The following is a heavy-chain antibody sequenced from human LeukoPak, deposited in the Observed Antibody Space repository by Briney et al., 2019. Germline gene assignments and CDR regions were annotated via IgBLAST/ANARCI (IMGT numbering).Heavy chain of an antibody. Sequence: PSETLSLTCAVSGGSISSYYWSWIRQPAGKGLEWIGRIYASGSTNYNPSLKSRVTMSVDTSKNQFSLKLSSLTAADTAVYYCARDRYYYDSSGYYTFDYWGQGTLVTVSS. CDR3: ARDRYYYDSSGYYTFDY. J-gene: IGHJ4*02. CDR1: GGSISSYY. V-gene: IGHV4-4*07. D-gene: IGHD3-22*01. CDR2: IYASGST.